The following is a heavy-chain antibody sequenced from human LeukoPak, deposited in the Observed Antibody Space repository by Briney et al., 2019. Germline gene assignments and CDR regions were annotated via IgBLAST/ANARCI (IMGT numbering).Heavy chain of an antibody. Sequence: PGGSLRLSCAASGFTFSSYEMNWVRQAPGKGLEWVSYISSSGSTIYYADSVKGRFTISRDNAKNSLYLQMNSLRAEDTAAYYCARELIGYYYYMDVWGKGTTVTISS. CDR1: GFTFSSYE. J-gene: IGHJ6*03. CDR3: ARELIGYYYYMDV. CDR2: ISSSGSTI. V-gene: IGHV3-48*03.